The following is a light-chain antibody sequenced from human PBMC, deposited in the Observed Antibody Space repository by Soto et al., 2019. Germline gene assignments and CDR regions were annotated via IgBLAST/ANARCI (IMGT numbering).Light chain of an antibody. CDR1: QSVSSSY. J-gene: IGKJ3*01. CDR2: VAS. CDR3: QQYGSSPFT. Sequence: EIVLTQYPGTLSLSPGERATLSCRASQSVSSSYLAWYQQKPGQAPMLLIYVASSRATGIPDRFSGSGSGTDFTLTISRLEPEDFAVYYCQQYGSSPFTFGPGTKVDIK. V-gene: IGKV3-20*01.